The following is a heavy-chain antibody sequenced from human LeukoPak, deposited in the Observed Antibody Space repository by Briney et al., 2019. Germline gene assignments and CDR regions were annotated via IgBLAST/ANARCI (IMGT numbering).Heavy chain of an antibody. J-gene: IGHJ6*02. D-gene: IGHD1-26*01. Sequence: PGGSLRLSCAASEFPFSNYGMHWVPQAPAKGLEWVAFKSYDESNKYYRDSVKGGFTISRDNSKNMLYLQLNSLRAEDTAVYYCAKDWLWEQPIYGMNVWGQGTTVTVSS. CDR2: KSYDESNK. CDR1: EFPFSNYG. V-gene: IGHV3-30*18. CDR3: AKDWLWEQPIYGMNV.